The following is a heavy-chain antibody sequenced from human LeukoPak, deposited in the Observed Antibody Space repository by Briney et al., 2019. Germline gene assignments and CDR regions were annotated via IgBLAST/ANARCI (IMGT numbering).Heavy chain of an antibody. V-gene: IGHV4-4*07. D-gene: IGHD2-2*01. J-gene: IGHJ6*03. Sequence: SETLSLTCTVSGGSISSYYWSWIRQPAGKGLEWIGRIYTSGSTNYNPSLKSRVTMSVDTSKNQFSLKRSCVTAADTAVFYCARGYCSSTSCLNYYYYYMDVWGKGTTVTVSS. CDR1: GGSISSYY. CDR2: IYTSGST. CDR3: ARGYCSSTSCLNYYYYYMDV.